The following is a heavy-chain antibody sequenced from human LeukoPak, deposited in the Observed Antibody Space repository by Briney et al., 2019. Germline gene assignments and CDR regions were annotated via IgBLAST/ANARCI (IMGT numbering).Heavy chain of an antibody. J-gene: IGHJ3*02. Sequence: SETLSLTCTVSGDSTSSSSYYWGWIRQPPGKGLEWIGSIYYSGSTYYNPSLKSRVTISVDTSKNQLSLKLSSVTAADTAVYYCARIRTTVTIDDTFDIWGQGTMVTVSS. CDR2: IYYSGST. CDR3: ARIRTTVTIDDTFDI. CDR1: GDSTSSSSYY. V-gene: IGHV4-39*07. D-gene: IGHD4-17*01.